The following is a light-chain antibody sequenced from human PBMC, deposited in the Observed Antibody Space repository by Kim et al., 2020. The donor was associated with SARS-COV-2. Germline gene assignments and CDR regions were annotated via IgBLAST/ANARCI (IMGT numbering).Light chain of an antibody. CDR1: KLGDKY. CDR3: QAWDSSTVV. CDR2: QDS. Sequence: SYELTQPPSVSVSPGQTASITCPGDKLGDKYACWYQQKPGQSPVLVIYQDSKRPSGIPERFSGSHSGNTATLTISGTQAMDEADYYCQAWDSSTVVFGGG. V-gene: IGLV3-1*01. J-gene: IGLJ2*01.